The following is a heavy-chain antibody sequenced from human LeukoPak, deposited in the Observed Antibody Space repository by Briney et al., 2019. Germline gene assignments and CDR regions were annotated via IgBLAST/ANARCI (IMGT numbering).Heavy chain of an antibody. CDR3: AKYERFGELSTFDY. Sequence: PGGSLRLACAASGLTFSSYGMHWVRQAPGKGLEWVAFIRYDGSNKYYADSVKGRFTISRDNSKNTLYLQMNSLRAEDTAVYYCAKYERFGELSTFDYWGQGTLVTVSS. CDR1: GLTFSSYG. D-gene: IGHD3-10*01. J-gene: IGHJ4*02. V-gene: IGHV3-30*02. CDR2: IRYDGSNK.